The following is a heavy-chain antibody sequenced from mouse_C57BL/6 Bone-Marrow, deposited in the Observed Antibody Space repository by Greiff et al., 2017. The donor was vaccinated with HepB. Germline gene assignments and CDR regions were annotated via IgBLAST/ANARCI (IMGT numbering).Heavy chain of an antibody. J-gene: IGHJ4*01. Sequence: VQLQQSGAELVRPGTSVKVSCKASGYAFTNYLIEWVKQRPGQGLEWIGVINPGSGGTNYNEKFKGKATLTADKSSSTAYMQLSSLTSEDSAVYFCARMGYVHAMDYWGQGTSVTVSS. V-gene: IGHV1-54*01. CDR1: GYAFTNYL. CDR2: INPGSGGT. CDR3: ARMGYVHAMDY. D-gene: IGHD2-2*01.